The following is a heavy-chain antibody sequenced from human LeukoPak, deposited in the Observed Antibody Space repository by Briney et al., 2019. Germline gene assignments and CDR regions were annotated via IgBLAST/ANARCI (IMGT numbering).Heavy chain of an antibody. CDR2: IYYSGST. J-gene: IGHJ5*02. CDR1: GGSISSSYY. CDR3: AIFQGGYYRAPHWFDP. D-gene: IGHD3-3*01. Sequence: PSETLSLTCTVSGGSISSSYYWGWIRQPPGKGLEWIGSIYYSGSTYYNPSLKSRVTISVDTSKNQFSLKLSSVTAADTAVYYCAIFQGGYYRAPHWFDPWGQGTLVTVSS. V-gene: IGHV4-39*01.